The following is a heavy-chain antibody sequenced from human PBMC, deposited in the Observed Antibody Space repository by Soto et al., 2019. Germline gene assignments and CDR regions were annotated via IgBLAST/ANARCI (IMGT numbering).Heavy chain of an antibody. Sequence: GGSRRLSCAASGFIFSNYGMHWVRQAPGEGLEWVAVTSYDGRSKNYADSVKGRFTISRDNSKNTLYLRMNSLRPEDTAVYYCAKDRGELRFLEWLLPNWFDPWGQGTLVTVSS. V-gene: IGHV3-30*18. D-gene: IGHD3-3*01. J-gene: IGHJ5*02. CDR2: TSYDGRSK. CDR1: GFIFSNYG. CDR3: AKDRGELRFLEWLLPNWFDP.